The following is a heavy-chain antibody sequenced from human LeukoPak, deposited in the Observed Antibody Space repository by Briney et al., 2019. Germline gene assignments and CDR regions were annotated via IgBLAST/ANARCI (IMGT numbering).Heavy chain of an antibody. CDR1: GFTFSSYS. D-gene: IGHD6-6*01. J-gene: IGHJ5*01. CDR2: ISSSSSYL. V-gene: IGHV3-21*01. CDR3: ARHPYSSSTGSWFDP. Sequence: GGSLRLSCAASGFTFSSYSMNWVRQAPGKGLEWLSSISSSSSYLYYADSRKGRFTISRDNAKNSLYLQMNSLRAEDTAVYYCARHPYSSSTGSWFDPWGQGTLVTVSS.